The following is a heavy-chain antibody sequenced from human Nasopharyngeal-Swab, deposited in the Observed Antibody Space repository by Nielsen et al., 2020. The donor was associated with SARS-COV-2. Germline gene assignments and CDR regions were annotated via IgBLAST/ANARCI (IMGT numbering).Heavy chain of an antibody. CDR2: IYYSGST. CDR1: GGSISSSSYY. CDR3: ARRGDAYYYYYYGLDV. D-gene: IGHD2-2*01. J-gene: IGHJ6*02. V-gene: IGHV4-39*01. Sequence: SETLSLTYIVSGGSISSSSYYWGWIRQPPGKGLEWIGSIYYSGSTYYNPSLKSRVTISVDTSKNQFSLKLSSVTAADTAVYYCARRGDAYYYYYYGLDVWGHGTTVTVSS.